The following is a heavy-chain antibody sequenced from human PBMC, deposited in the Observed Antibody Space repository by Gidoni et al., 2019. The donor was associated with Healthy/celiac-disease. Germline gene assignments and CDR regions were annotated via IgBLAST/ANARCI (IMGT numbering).Heavy chain of an antibody. CDR2: IYPGDSDT. CDR3: ARLLYYDSSGYYYVNAFDI. CDR1: GYSFTSYW. Sequence: EVQLVQSGAEVKKPGESLKISCKGSGYSFTSYWIGWVRQMPGKGLEWMGIIYPGDSDTRYSPSFQGQVTISADKSISTAYLQWSSLKASDTAMYYCARLLYYDSSGYYYVNAFDIWGQGTMVTVSS. V-gene: IGHV5-51*01. J-gene: IGHJ3*02. D-gene: IGHD3-22*01.